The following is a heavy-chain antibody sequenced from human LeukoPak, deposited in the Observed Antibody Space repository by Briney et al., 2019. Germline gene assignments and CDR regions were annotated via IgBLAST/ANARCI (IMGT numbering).Heavy chain of an antibody. V-gene: IGHV4-34*01. CDR1: GESFSGYY. CDR3: ARQSPFDP. CDR2: INHSGST. J-gene: IGHJ5*02. Sequence: SETLSLTCAVYGESFSGYYWSWIRQPPGKGLEWIGEINHSGSTNYNPSLKSRVTISVDTSKTQFSLRLSSVTAADTAVYYCARQSPFDPWGEGTLVTVSS.